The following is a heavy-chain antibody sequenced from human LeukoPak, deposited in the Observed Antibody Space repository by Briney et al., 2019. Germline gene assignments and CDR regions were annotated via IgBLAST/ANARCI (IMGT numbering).Heavy chain of an antibody. D-gene: IGHD3-22*01. CDR1: GYTLTELS. CDR3: ATHSSGFKSYYYYYYMDV. Sequence: GASVKVSCKVSGYTLTELSMHWVRQAPGKGLEWMGGFDPEDGETIYAQKFQGRVTMTEDTSTDTAYMELSSLRSEDTAVYYCATHSSGFKSYYYYYYMDVWGKGTRSPSP. CDR2: FDPEDGET. J-gene: IGHJ6*03. V-gene: IGHV1-24*01.